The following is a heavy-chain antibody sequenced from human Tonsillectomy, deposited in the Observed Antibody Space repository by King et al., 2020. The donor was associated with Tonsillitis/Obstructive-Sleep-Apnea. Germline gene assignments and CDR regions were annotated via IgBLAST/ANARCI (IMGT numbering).Heavy chain of an antibody. J-gene: IGHJ3*02. V-gene: IGHV4-59*01. CDR1: GGSISSYY. Sequence: QLQESGPGLVKPSETLSLTCTVSGGSISSYYWSWIRQPPGKGLEWIGYIYYSGSTNYNPSLKSRVTISVDTSKNQFSLKLSSVTAADTAVYYCARDLGEMATITACDIWGQGTMVTVSS. D-gene: IGHD5-24*01. CDR2: IYYSGST. CDR3: ARDLGEMATITACDI.